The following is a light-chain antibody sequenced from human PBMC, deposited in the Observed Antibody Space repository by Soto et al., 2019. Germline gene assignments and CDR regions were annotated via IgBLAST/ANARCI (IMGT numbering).Light chain of an antibody. Sequence: EIVLTQSPGTLSLSPGERATLSCRASQSVSSSLAWYQQKPGQAPRLLIYGASSRAAGIPDRFSGSGSGTDFTLTVTRLEPEDFAVYYCQHYVTSPLTFGQGTKVEIK. CDR3: QHYVTSPLT. CDR1: QSVSSS. CDR2: GAS. J-gene: IGKJ1*01. V-gene: IGKV3-20*01.